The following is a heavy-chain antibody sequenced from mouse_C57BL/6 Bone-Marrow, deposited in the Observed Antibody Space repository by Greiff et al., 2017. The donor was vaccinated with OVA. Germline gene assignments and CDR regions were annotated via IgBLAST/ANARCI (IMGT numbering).Heavy chain of an antibody. V-gene: IGHV14-4*01. CDR1: GFSIKDDY. D-gene: IGHD1-1*01. CDR2: IDPENGDT. Sequence: VQLQQSGAELVRPGASVKLSCTASGFSIKDDYMHWVKQRPEQGLEWIGWIDPENGDTEYASKFQGKATITADTSSNTAYLQLSSLTSEDTAVYYCTFYYAYAMDYWGQGTSVTVSS. J-gene: IGHJ4*01. CDR3: TFYYAYAMDY.